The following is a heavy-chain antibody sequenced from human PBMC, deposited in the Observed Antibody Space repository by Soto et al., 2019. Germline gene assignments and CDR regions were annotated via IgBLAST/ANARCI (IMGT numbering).Heavy chain of an antibody. D-gene: IGHD2-8*01. Sequence: ASVKVSCKASGYTFTSYAMHWVRQAPGQRLEWMGWINAGNGNTKYSQKFQGRVTITRDTSASTAYMELSSLRSEDTAVYYCARVMVYAIQGPYDYWGQGTLVTISS. V-gene: IGHV1-3*01. CDR2: INAGNGNT. CDR1: GYTFTSYA. J-gene: IGHJ4*02. CDR3: ARVMVYAIQGPYDY.